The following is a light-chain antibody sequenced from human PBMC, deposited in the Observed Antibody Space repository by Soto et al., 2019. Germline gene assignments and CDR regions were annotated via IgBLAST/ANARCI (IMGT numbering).Light chain of an antibody. CDR3: QQYNNWPSAT. J-gene: IGKJ4*01. V-gene: IGKV3-15*01. CDR2: GAS. Sequence: EIVMTQSPATLSVSPGERATLSCMASQSVSSNLAWYQQKPGQAPRLLIYGASTRATGIPARFSGSGSGTEFTLTISSLQSEDFAVYYCQQYNNWPSATFGGGTKVEIK. CDR1: QSVSSN.